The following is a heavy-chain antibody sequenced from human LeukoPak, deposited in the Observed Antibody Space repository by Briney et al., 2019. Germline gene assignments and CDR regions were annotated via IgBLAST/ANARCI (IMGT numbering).Heavy chain of an antibody. D-gene: IGHD6-19*01. J-gene: IGHJ4*02. V-gene: IGHV3-30*03. CDR1: GFTFSSYG. CDR3: ARQQRLDGAYYFTT. CDR2: ISYDGSNK. Sequence: TGGSLRLSCAASGFTFSSYGMHWVRQAPGKGLEWVAVISYDGSNKYYADSVKGRFTISRDNSKNTLYLQMNSLRAEDTAVYCCARQQRLDGAYYFTTGAREPWSPSPQ.